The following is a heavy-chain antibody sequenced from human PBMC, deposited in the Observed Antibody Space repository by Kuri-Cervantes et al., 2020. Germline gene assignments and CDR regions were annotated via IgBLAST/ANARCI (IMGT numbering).Heavy chain of an antibody. CDR2: INHSGST. CDR3: ARAGGYLRPGWFDP. CDR1: GGSFSGYY. Sequence: GSLRLSCAVYGGSFSGYYWSWIRQPPGKGLEWIGEINHSGSTNYNPSLKSRVTISVDTSKNQFSLKLSSVTAADTAVYYCARAGGYLRPGWFDPWGQGTLVTVSS. J-gene: IGHJ5*02. D-gene: IGHD5-18*01. V-gene: IGHV4-34*01.